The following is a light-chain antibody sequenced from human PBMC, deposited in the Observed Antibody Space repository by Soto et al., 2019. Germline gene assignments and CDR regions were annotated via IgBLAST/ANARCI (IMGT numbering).Light chain of an antibody. J-gene: IGKJ5*01. Sequence: EIVLTQSPGTLSLSPGERATLSCRASQSVSNNYLAWYQQKPGQAPRLLIYGASSRATDIPDRFSGSGSGTDFTLTISRLEPEDFALYYCQHYAHNSPITFGQGTRLEI. CDR2: GAS. CDR1: QSVSNNY. V-gene: IGKV3-20*01. CDR3: QHYAHNSPIT.